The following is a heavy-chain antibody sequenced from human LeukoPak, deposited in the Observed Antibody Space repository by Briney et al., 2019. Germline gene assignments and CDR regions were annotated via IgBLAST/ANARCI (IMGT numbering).Heavy chain of an antibody. J-gene: IGHJ4*02. V-gene: IGHV4-39*01. CDR2: IYYSGTT. CDR1: GXSISISSYY. CDR3: ARLTEAIDY. Sequence: SETLSLTCTVSGXSISISSYYWGWIRQPPGKGLEWIGSIYYSGTTYYNPSLKSRVTISVDTSKNQFSLKLSSVSAADTAVFFCARLTEAIDYWGQGTLVTVSS.